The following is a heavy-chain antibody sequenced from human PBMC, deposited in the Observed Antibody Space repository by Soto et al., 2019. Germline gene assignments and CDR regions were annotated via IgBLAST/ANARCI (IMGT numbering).Heavy chain of an antibody. CDR2: ITGSGSSA. CDR1: GFTFSSFA. V-gene: IGHV3-23*01. J-gene: IGHJ6*02. D-gene: IGHD4-4*01. Sequence: EVQLLESGGGLVQPGGSLRLSCAASGFTFSSFAMNWVRQAPGKGLEWVSAITGSGSSAYFADAVKGRFTISRDNSKKTLDLQMNSLRVEDAGVYFCAKATVTTSYFSGMDVRGQGTTVIVSS. CDR3: AKATVTTSYFSGMDV.